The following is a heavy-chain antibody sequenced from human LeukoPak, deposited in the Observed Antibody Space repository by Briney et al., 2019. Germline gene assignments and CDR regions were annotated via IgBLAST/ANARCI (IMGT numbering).Heavy chain of an antibody. Sequence: SETLSLTCAVYGGSFSGYYWSWIRQPPGKGLEWIGEINHSGSTNYNPSPKSRVTISIDTSKNQFSLNLNSVTAADTAVYYCARHPFSTPLDYWGQGILVTVSS. D-gene: IGHD2-15*01. J-gene: IGHJ4*02. V-gene: IGHV4-34*01. CDR2: INHSGST. CDR1: GGSFSGYY. CDR3: ARHPFSTPLDY.